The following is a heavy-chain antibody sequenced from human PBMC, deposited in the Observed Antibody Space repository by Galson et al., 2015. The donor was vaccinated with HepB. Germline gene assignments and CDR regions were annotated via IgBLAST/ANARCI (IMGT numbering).Heavy chain of an antibody. CDR1: GFTVSSNY. CDR3: ARGYSNNWYSGLGY. J-gene: IGHJ4*02. CDR2: IHSGGAT. Sequence: SLRLSCAASGFTVSSNYMSWVRQAPGKGLEWVSVIHSGGATYFADSVKGRFTVSRDTPKNTLYLQMNSLRAEDTAVYFCARGYSNNWYSGLGYWGQGALVTVSS. D-gene: IGHD6-13*01. V-gene: IGHV3-53*01.